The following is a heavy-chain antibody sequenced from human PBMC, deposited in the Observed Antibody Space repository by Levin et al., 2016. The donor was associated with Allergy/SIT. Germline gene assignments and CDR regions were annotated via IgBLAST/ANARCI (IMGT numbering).Heavy chain of an antibody. Sequence: IRQPPGKGLEWVSSISSSSSYIYYADSVKGRFTISRDNAKNSLYLQMNSLRAEDTAVYYCARGPIKRGYSYGPPRAYFDYWGQGTLVTVSS. CDR2: ISSSSSYI. J-gene: IGHJ4*02. CDR3: ARGPIKRGYSYGPPRAYFDY. D-gene: IGHD5-18*01. V-gene: IGHV3-21*01.